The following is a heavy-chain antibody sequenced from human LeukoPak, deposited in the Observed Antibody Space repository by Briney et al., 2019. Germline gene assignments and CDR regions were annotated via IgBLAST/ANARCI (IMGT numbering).Heavy chain of an antibody. CDR3: VKTFQYSSNWYDH. D-gene: IGHD6-6*01. Sequence: PGGSLRLSCAASGFTFSGYDFHWVRQATGGGLEWVSAIGTVGDTHYLDSVKGRFTISRDNSKNTVYLQMNSLRAEDTAVYFCVKTFQYSSNWYDHWGQGTLVTVSS. V-gene: IGHV3-13*04. CDR2: IGTVGDT. CDR1: GFTFSGYD. J-gene: IGHJ5*02.